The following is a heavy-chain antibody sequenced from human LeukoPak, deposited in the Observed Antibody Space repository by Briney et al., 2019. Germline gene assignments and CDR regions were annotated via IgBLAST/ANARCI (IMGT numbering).Heavy chain of an antibody. CDR1: GDSITNHY. V-gene: IGHV4-59*11. CDR2: IYYSGSI. D-gene: IGHD6-13*01. CDR3: ASSSSWYYWFDP. Sequence: SETLSLTCIVSGDSITNHYWSLIRRPPGKGLEWIGYIYYSGSINYNPSLKSRVTISVDTSKNQFSLKLSSVTAADTAVYYCASSSSWYYWFDPWGQGTLVTVSS. J-gene: IGHJ5*02.